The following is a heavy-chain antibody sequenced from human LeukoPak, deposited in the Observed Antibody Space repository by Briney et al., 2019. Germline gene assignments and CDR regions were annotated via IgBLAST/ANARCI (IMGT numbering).Heavy chain of an antibody. V-gene: IGHV4-59*08. Sequence: PSETLSLTCTVSGGSTSSDYWQWIRQPPGKGLEWVGYIYNSGNNHYNSSLKSRVTISIDTSKNQFSLKLASVTAADTAVYYCATRGYWGQGTLVAVSS. CDR3: ATRGY. CDR2: IYNSGNN. J-gene: IGHJ4*02. CDR1: GGSTSSDY. D-gene: IGHD3-10*01.